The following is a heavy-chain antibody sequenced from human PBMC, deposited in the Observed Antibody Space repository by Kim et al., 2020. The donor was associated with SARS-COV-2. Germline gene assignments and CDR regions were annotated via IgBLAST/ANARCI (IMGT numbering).Heavy chain of an antibody. J-gene: IGHJ3*02. CDR1: GGSISSSSYY. D-gene: IGHD3-3*01. V-gene: IGHV4-39*01. CDR3: ARYYYDFWSGHQPHAFDI. CDR2: IYYSGST. Sequence: SETLSLTCTVSGGSISSSSYYWGWIRQPPGKGLEWIGSIYYSGSTYYNPSLKSRVTISVDTSKNQFSLKLSSVTAADTAVYYCARYYYDFWSGHQPHAFDIWGQGTMVTVSS.